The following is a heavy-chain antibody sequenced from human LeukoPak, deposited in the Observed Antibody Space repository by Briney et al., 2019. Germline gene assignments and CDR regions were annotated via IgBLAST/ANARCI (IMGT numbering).Heavy chain of an antibody. CDR1: GGTFSSYA. Sequence: RASVKVSCKASGGTFSSYAISWVRQAPGQGLEWMGGIIPIFGTANYAQKFQGRVTITADESMSTAYMELSSLRSEDTAVYYCASGGYSYGFYYYYGMGVWGQGTTVTVSS. D-gene: IGHD5-18*01. V-gene: IGHV1-69*13. J-gene: IGHJ6*02. CDR2: IIPIFGTA. CDR3: ASGGYSYGFYYYYGMGV.